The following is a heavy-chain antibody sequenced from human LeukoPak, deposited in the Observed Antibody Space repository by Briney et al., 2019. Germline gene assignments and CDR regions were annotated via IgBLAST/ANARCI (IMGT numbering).Heavy chain of an antibody. CDR2: IRGSGDST. Sequence: GGSLRLSCAASGFTFSSHPMSWVRLAPGKGLEWVSSIRGSGDSTYYADSVKGRFTISRDNTKNTLYLQMNSLSGDDTAVYYCAKSYSYYHMDDWGKGTSVTVSS. CDR3: AKSYSYYHMDD. J-gene: IGHJ6*03. CDR1: GFTFSSHP. V-gene: IGHV3-23*01.